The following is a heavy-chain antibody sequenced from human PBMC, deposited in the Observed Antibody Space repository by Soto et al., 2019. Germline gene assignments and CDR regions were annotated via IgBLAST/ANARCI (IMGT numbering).Heavy chain of an antibody. CDR2: IYYSGNA. D-gene: IGHD3-22*01. Sequence: QLRVQESGPGLVKPSETVSLTCTVSGGSVSSGSYFWNWIRQPPGKGLEWIGYIYYSGNAKYNASRQSRVTISLDTSQNHVSLTLSSVTAADTAIYYCASDGYSDSGGRPYFDFWGQGTLVTVSS. J-gene: IGHJ4*02. V-gene: IGHV4-61*01. CDR3: ASDGYSDSGGRPYFDF. CDR1: GGSVSSGSYF.